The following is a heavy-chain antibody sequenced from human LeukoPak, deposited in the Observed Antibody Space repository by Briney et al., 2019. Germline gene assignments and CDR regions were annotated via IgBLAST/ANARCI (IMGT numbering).Heavy chain of an antibody. CDR3: ARDQGSSLRPEAFDI. V-gene: IGHV4-30-4*08. D-gene: IGHD1-14*01. CDR2: IYYSGST. Sequence: PSETLSLTCTVSGGSISSGAYYWSWIRQPPGKGLEWIGYIYYSGSTYYNPSLKSRVTISVDTSKNQFSLKLSSVTAADTAVYYCARDQGSSLRPEAFDIWGQGTMVTVSS. CDR1: GGSISSGAYY. J-gene: IGHJ3*02.